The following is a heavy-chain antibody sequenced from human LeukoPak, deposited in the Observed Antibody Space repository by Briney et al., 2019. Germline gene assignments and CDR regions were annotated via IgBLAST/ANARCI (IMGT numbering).Heavy chain of an antibody. J-gene: IGHJ4*02. V-gene: IGHV3-74*01. Sequence: PGGSLRLSCTASGFTFSRYWMHWVRQAPGKGLEWVSRITSDGSSTSHADSVKGRFTISRDNAKNTLYLQMNSLRAEDTAVYYCSRGVGATDSWGQGTLATVSS. D-gene: IGHD1-26*01. CDR3: SRGVGATDS. CDR1: GFTFSRYW. CDR2: ITSDGSST.